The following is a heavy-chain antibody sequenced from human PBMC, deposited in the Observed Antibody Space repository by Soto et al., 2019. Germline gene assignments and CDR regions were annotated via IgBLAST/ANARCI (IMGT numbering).Heavy chain of an antibody. CDR2: ISGSGGST. CDR1: GFSFSSYA. Sequence: GGSLRLSCAASGFSFSSYAMSWVRQAPGKGLEWVSAISGSGGSTYYADSVKGRFTISRDNSKNTLYLQMNSLRAEDTAVYYCAKAGRDIVVVPAASFDYWGQGTLVTVSS. V-gene: IGHV3-23*01. D-gene: IGHD2-2*01. J-gene: IGHJ4*02. CDR3: AKAGRDIVVVPAASFDY.